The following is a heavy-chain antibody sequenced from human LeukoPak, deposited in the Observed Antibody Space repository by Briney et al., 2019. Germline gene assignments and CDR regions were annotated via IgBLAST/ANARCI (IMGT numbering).Heavy chain of an antibody. J-gene: IGHJ4*02. V-gene: IGHV3-53*01. D-gene: IGHD2-15*01. CDR2: IYSGGST. CDR1: GFTVSSNY. Sequence: GGSLRFSCAASGFTVSSNYMSWVRQAPGKGLEWVSVIYSGGSTYYADSVKGRFTISRDNSKNTLYLQMNSLRAEDTAVYYCARGRMGGNFDYWGQGTLVTVSS. CDR3: ARGRMGGNFDY.